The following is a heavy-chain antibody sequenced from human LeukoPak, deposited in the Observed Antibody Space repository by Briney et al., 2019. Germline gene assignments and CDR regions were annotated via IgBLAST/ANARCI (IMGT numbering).Heavy chain of an antibody. Sequence: PSETLSLTCTVSGGSISSSSYSWGWIRQPPGKGLEWIGSIYYSGSTYYNPSLKSRVTISVDTSKNQFSLKLSSVTAADTAVYSWARHDDSSSWSPPSYFDYGGRETRATVSS. CDR3: ARHDDSSSWSPPSYFDY. J-gene: IGHJ4*02. CDR2: IYYSGST. D-gene: IGHD6-13*01. CDR1: GGSISSSSYS. V-gene: IGHV4-39*01.